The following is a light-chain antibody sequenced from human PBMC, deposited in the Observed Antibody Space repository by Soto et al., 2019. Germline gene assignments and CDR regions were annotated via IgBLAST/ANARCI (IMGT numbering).Light chain of an antibody. CDR2: AAS. J-gene: IGKJ4*01. CDR1: HDINNY. V-gene: IGKV1-9*01. CDR3: QQLNSYSPRLI. Sequence: DIQMTQSPSSLSASVGDRVTITCRATHDINNYLAWYQQKPGKAPKLLIYAASTLQSGVPSRFSGRGSGTDFTLTISSLQPEDFATYYCQQLNSYSPRLIFGGGTKVEIK.